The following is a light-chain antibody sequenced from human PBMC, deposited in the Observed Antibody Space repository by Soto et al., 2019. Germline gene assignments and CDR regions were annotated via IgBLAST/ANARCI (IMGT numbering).Light chain of an antibody. CDR2: GTS. V-gene: IGKV3-20*01. CDR1: QSLSSNHFGWY. J-gene: IGKJ5*01. CDR3: QQYGSSLPIT. Sequence: EIVLTQSPGTLSLSPGERATLSCRARQSLSSNHFGWYLAWYQQNPRQTPRLLIYGTSSRATGIPDRFSGSGSGTDFTLTISRLQPEDFAVYYCQQYGSSLPITFGQGTRLEIK.